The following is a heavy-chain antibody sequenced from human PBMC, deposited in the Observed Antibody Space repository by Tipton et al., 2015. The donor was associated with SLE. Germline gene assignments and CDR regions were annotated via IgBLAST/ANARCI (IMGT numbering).Heavy chain of an antibody. CDR3: ASSEANVDY. V-gene: IGHV4-39*07. CDR2: IHYSEST. CDR1: GDSISNSYF. D-gene: IGHD6-25*01. Sequence: TLSLTCTVSGDSISNSYFWGWTRQPPGKGLKWIGSIHYSESTYNNSSLKGRVSISVDTSKSQLSLNLTSVTAADTAVYYCASSEANVDYWGQGTLVTVSS. J-gene: IGHJ4*02.